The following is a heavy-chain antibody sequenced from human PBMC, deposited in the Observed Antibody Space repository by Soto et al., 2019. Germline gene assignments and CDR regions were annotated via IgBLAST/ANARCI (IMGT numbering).Heavy chain of an antibody. V-gene: IGHV1-3*01. Sequence: ASVKVSCKASGYTFTSYAMHWVRQAPGQRLEWMGWINAGNGNTKYSQKFQGRVTMTRDTSISTAYMELSRLRSDDTAVYSCARVYYDSSGYLDYWGQGTLVTVSS. CDR1: GYTFTSYA. CDR3: ARVYYDSSGYLDY. CDR2: INAGNGNT. J-gene: IGHJ4*02. D-gene: IGHD3-22*01.